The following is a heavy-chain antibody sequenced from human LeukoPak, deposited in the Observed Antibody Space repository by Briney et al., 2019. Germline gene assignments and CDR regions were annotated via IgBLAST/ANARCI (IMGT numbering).Heavy chain of an antibody. CDR1: GFTFSSYA. Sequence: GGSLRLSCAASGFTFSSYAMSWVRQAPGKGLEWVSVIYSGGSTYYADSVKGRFTISRDNSKNTLYLQMNSLRAEDTAVYYCARGFGYSSSSRYFDYWGQGTLVTVSS. CDR3: ARGFGYSSSSRYFDY. D-gene: IGHD6-6*01. CDR2: IYSGGST. V-gene: IGHV3-66*01. J-gene: IGHJ4*02.